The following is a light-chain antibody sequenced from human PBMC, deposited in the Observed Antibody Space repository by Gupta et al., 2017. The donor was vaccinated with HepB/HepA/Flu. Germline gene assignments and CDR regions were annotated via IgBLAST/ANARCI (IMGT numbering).Light chain of an antibody. CDR3: QQYHSSPWT. Sequence: ITCRASQNIRSWLAWYQQKPGKGPQSLIYEASSLESGVPSRFSGSGSGTYFTLTISSLQPDDLAIYYCQQYHSSPWTFGQGTKVEIK. V-gene: IGKV1-5*03. CDR1: QNIRSW. J-gene: IGKJ1*01. CDR2: EAS.